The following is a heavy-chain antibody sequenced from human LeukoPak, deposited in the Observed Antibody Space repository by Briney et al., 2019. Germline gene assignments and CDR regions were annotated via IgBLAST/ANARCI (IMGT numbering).Heavy chain of an antibody. Sequence: GASVKVSCKASGGTFSSYAISWVRQAPGQGLEWTGGIIPIFGTANYAQKFQGRVTITADKSTSTAYMELSSLRSEDTAVYYCARDDSGYENGFDYWGQGTLVTVSS. CDR2: IIPIFGTA. J-gene: IGHJ4*02. V-gene: IGHV1-69*06. CDR3: ARDDSGYENGFDY. D-gene: IGHD5-12*01. CDR1: GGTFSSYA.